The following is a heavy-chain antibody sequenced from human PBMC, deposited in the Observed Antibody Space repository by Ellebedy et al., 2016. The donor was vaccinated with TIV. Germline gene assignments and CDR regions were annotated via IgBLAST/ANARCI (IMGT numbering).Heavy chain of an antibody. CDR2: ISNSGDTT. V-gene: IGHV3-23*01. CDR3: AKLAGISSWYAEY. J-gene: IGHJ4*02. D-gene: IGHD6-13*01. CDR1: GFTFSCCA. Sequence: GESLKISCAASGFTFSCCAMSWVRPPPGKGLEWVSVISNSGDTTYADYVKGRFTISSDNSKDTLFLQMNSLRAEDTGVYYCAKLAGISSWYAEYWGQGTLVTVSS.